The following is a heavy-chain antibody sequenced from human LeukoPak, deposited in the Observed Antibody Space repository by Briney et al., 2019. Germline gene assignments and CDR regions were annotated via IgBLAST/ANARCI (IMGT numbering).Heavy chain of an antibody. Sequence: MASQTLSLTCTVSGVSISSSTYYWAWIRQPPGKGLEWIGSIYYGGSTYYNPSLKSRVTISVDTSKNQFSLKLSSVTAADTAMYYCAREEAGFFGPFLPDQWGQGTLVTVSS. CDR3: AREEAGFFGPFLPDQ. V-gene: IGHV4-39*07. D-gene: IGHD6-19*01. J-gene: IGHJ4*02. CDR1: GVSISSSTYY. CDR2: IYYGGST.